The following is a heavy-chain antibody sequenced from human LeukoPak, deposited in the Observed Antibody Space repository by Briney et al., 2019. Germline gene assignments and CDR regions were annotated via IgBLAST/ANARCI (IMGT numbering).Heavy chain of an antibody. CDR3: AREGIVGASILGDWFDP. D-gene: IGHD1-26*01. V-gene: IGHV3-21*01. Sequence: PGGSLRLSCAASGFTFSSYSMNWVRQAPGKGLEWVSSISSSSSYIYYADSVKGRFTISRDNAKNSLYLQMNSLRAEDTAVYYCAREGIVGASILGDWFDPWGQGTLVTVSS. J-gene: IGHJ5*02. CDR2: ISSSSSYI. CDR1: GFTFSSYS.